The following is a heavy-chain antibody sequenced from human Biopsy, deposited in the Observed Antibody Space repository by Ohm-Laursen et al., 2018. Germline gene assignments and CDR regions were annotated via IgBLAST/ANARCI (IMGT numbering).Heavy chain of an antibody. D-gene: IGHD3-16*01. V-gene: IGHV3-11*01. CDR2: ISSGGSTI. CDR1: GFTFGDYQ. Sequence: SLRLSCAASGFTFGDYQMSWIRQTPGKGLEWVSHISSGGSTIFHADSVKGRFTISRDDAKGSLYLQMTNLRAEGTAVYYCGRSYGIMAAPVHLWGQGTLVTVSS. CDR3: GRSYGIMAAPVHL. J-gene: IGHJ4*01.